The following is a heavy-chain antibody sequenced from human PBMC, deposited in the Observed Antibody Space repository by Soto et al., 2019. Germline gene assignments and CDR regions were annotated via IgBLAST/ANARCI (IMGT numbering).Heavy chain of an antibody. CDR3: ARGNALDV. V-gene: IGHV6-1*01. J-gene: IGHJ3*01. Sequence: QGQLQQSGPGLVKPSQTLSLTCAISGDSVSSDITSWNWIRQSPSRGLEWLGRTYYRSTWFHDYAASVKSRITINPDTSKNQFSRELNSMTPEDTAVYYCARGNALDVWGQGTVVTVSS. D-gene: IGHD3-10*01. CDR1: GDSVSSDITS. CDR2: TYYRSTWFH.